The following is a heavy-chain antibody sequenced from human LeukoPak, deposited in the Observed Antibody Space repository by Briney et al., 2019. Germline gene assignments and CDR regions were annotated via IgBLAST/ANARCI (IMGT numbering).Heavy chain of an antibody. CDR2: IIPIFGTA. Sequence: TVKVSCKASGGTFSSYAISWVRQAPGQGLEWMGGIIPIFGTANYAQKFQGRVTITADESTSTAYMELSSLRSEDTAVYYCARMGDSVVPAALDDYWGQGTLVTVSS. CDR1: GGTFSSYA. V-gene: IGHV1-69*13. CDR3: ARMGDSVVPAALDDY. J-gene: IGHJ4*02. D-gene: IGHD2-2*01.